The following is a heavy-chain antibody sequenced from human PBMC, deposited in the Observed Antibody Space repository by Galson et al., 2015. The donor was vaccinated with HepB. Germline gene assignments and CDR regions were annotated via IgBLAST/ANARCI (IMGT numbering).Heavy chain of an antibody. CDR1: GYTFTSYY. Sequence: SVKASCKASGYTFTSYYMHWVRQAPGQGLEWMGIINPSGGSTSYAQKFQGRVTMTRDTSTSTVYMELSSLRSEDTAVYYCARFPGSVGSGSNFDYWGQGTLVTVSS. V-gene: IGHV1-46*01. D-gene: IGHD3-10*01. J-gene: IGHJ4*02. CDR3: ARFPGSVGSGSNFDY. CDR2: INPSGGST.